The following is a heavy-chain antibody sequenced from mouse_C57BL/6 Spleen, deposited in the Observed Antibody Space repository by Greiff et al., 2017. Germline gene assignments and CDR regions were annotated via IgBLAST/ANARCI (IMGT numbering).Heavy chain of an antibody. V-gene: IGHV8-5*01. CDR2: IWWNDDK. CDR3: AQIGDGYYWVAY. D-gene: IGHD2-3*01. J-gene: IGHJ3*01. Sequence: QVTLNVCGPGILQPSPTLSLTCSFSGFSLSTSNMGIGWIRQPSGKGLEWLAHIWWNDDKYYNPSLKSRLTISKDTSNTQIFLKITSVDTADTSTYYCAQIGDGYYWVAYWGQGTLVTVSA. CDR1: GFSLSTSNMG.